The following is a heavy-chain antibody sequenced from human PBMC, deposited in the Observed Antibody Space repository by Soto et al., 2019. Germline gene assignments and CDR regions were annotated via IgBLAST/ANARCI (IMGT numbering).Heavy chain of an antibody. Sequence: GGSQRLSCAASGFTLSDYYMRWIRQAPGKGLEYISYISNGGSFIYYADSVKGRFTISRDTAKNSLYLQMNSLRAEDTAVYYCARDLRPRKSFDSSGYDPGGPYYSYGMDVWGQGNTVTVS. J-gene: IGHJ6*02. CDR1: GFTLSDYY. V-gene: IGHV3-11*04. CDR2: ISNGGSFI. CDR3: ARDLRPRKSFDSSGYDPGGPYYSYGMDV. D-gene: IGHD3-22*01.